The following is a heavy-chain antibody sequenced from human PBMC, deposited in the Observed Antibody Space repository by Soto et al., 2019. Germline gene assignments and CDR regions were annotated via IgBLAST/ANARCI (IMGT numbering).Heavy chain of an antibody. Sequence: GGSLRLSCAASGFTFSSYAMSWVRQAPGKGLEWVGRITSKTDGGTTDYAAPVKGRFTISRDDSKNTLYLQMNSLKTEDTAVYYCTTDAVIAATGNIAYHYYYYMDVWGKGTTVTVSS. CDR1: GFTFSSYA. D-gene: IGHD6-13*01. J-gene: IGHJ6*03. CDR2: ITSKTDGGTT. V-gene: IGHV3-15*01. CDR3: TTDAVIAATGNIAYHYYYYMDV.